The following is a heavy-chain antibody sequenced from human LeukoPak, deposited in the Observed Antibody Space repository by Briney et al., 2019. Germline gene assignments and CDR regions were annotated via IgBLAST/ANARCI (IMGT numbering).Heavy chain of an antibody. J-gene: IGHJ6*03. CDR1: EGTFSSYA. CDR2: IIPIFGTA. D-gene: IGHD3-10*01. Sequence: SVKVSCKASEGTFSSYALSWVRQAPGQGLEWMGGIIPIFGTANYAQKFQGRVTITADESTSTAYMELSSLRSEDTAVYYCSRDAYSYGSGSPGGGYYYYYMDVWGKGTTVIVSS. CDR3: SRDAYSYGSGSPGGGYYYYYMDV. V-gene: IGHV1-69*13.